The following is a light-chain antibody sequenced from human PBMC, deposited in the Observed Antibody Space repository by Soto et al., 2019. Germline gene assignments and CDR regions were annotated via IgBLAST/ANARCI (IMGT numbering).Light chain of an antibody. CDR2: GAS. V-gene: IGKV3D-15*01. Sequence: EIVLTQYPHTLSVSPGERATLSCRASQTVGSNLAWYQQKPGQAPRLLIYGASTRASDTPARFSGSGSVTEFALTISSLQSEDFAVYYCQQYNNWPITFGQGTRLEIK. CDR1: QTVGSN. CDR3: QQYNNWPIT. J-gene: IGKJ5*01.